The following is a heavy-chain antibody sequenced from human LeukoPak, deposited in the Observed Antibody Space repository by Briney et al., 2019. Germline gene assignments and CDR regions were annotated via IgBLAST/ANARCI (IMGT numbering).Heavy chain of an antibody. D-gene: IGHD2-2*01. CDR3: ARAASTSRTNWFDP. V-gene: IGHV4-4*07. J-gene: IGHJ5*02. CDR1: GGSISSYY. CDR2: IYTSGST. Sequence: SETLSLTCTVSGGSISSYYCSWIRQPAGKGLGWTGRIYTSGSTNYNPSLKSRVTMSVDTSKNQFSLKLSSVTAADTAVYYCARAASTSRTNWFDPWGQGTLVTVSS.